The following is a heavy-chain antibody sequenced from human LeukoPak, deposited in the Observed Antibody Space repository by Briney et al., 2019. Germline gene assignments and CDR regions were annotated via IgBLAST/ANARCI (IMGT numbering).Heavy chain of an antibody. CDR3: ARDRGIVGATFPFDI. CDR1: GFTFSSYS. J-gene: IGHJ3*02. D-gene: IGHD1-26*01. V-gene: IGHV3-21*01. Sequence: PGGSLRLSCAASGFTFSSYSMNWVRRAPGKGLEWVSSISSSSSYIYYADSVKGRFTISRDNAKNSLYLQMNSLRAEDTAVYYCARDRGIVGATFPFDIWGQGTMVTVSS. CDR2: ISSSSSYI.